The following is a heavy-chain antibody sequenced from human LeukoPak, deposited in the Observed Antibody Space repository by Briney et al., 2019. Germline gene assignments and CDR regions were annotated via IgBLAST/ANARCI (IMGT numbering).Heavy chain of an antibody. CDR1: GFTFSDKW. V-gene: IGHV3-7*01. Sequence: GGSLRLSCVGSGFTFSDKWMSWVRQAPGKGLEWVASIKHDGSEKYYVDSVRGRFTISRDNTMNSLYLQMSSLRAEDTAVYYCATDRGWRTSGYYLYYFEYWGQGTLVTFSS. CDR3: ATDRGWRTSGYYLYYFEY. CDR2: IKHDGSEK. D-gene: IGHD3-3*01. J-gene: IGHJ4*02.